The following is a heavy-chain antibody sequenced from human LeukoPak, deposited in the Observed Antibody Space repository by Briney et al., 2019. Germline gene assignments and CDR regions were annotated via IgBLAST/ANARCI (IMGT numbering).Heavy chain of an antibody. CDR3: AQTTRTGRVDP. J-gene: IGHJ5*02. V-gene: IGHV4-34*01. CDR1: GGSFSGYY. Sequence: SETLSLTCAVYGGSFSGYYWSWIRQPPGKGLEWIGEINHSGSTNYNPSLKSRVTISVDTSKNQFSLKLSSVTAAHTAVYYCAQTTRTGRVDPWGQGTLVTVSS. D-gene: IGHD1-7*01. CDR2: INHSGST.